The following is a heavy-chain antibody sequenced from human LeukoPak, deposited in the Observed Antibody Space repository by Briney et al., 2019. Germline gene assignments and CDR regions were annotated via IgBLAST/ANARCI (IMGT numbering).Heavy chain of an antibody. CDR1: GGSISSNNYY. CDR3: AIEGRSGASSGGGDY. D-gene: IGHD6-19*01. CDR2: IYYNGAT. Sequence: PSETLSLTCTVSGGSISSNNYYWGWIRQPPGKGLEWIGTIYYNGATHYNPSLRSRVTISVDTSKNQFSLKVSSVTAADTAVYYCAIEGRSGASSGGGDYWGQGTLVTVSS. J-gene: IGHJ4*02. V-gene: IGHV4-39*01.